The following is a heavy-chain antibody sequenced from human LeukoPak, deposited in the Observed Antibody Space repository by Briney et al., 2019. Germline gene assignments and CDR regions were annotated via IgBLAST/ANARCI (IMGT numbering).Heavy chain of an antibody. J-gene: IGHJ3*01. CDR1: GFTFSGSA. V-gene: IGHV3-30-3*01. CDR3: AKPYDTTGLFYAFDA. CDR2: VSNDGSNK. D-gene: IGHD2-8*02. Sequence: GGSLRLSCAASGFTFSGSAMSWVRQAPGKGLEWVAVVSNDGSNKYYADSVKGRFTISRDNSKNTLYLQLNSLRAEDTAVYYCAKPYDTTGLFYAFDAWGRGTVVTVSS.